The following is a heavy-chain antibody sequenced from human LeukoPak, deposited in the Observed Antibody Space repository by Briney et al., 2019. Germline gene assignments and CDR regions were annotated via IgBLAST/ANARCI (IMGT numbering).Heavy chain of an antibody. J-gene: IGHJ4*02. V-gene: IGHV1-46*01. CDR3: ARGPSQPYSGGWSVAFN. D-gene: IGHD6-19*01. Sequence: ASVKVSCKASGYTFTSYYMHWVRQAPGQGLEWMGIINPSGGSTSYAQKFQGRVTMTRDTSTSTVYMELSSLRSEDTAVYYCARGPSQPYSGGWSVAFNWGQGTLVTVSS. CDR2: INPSGGST. CDR1: GYTFTSYY.